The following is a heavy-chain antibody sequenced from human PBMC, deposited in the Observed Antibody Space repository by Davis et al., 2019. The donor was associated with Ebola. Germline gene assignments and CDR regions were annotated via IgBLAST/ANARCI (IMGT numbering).Heavy chain of an antibody. CDR3: ARSRGYSSSRRLDY. CDR2: INHSGST. J-gene: IGHJ4*02. D-gene: IGHD6-6*01. CDR1: GGSFSGYY. Sequence: MPSETLSLTCAVYGGSFSGYYWSWIRQPPGKGLEWIGEINHSGSTNYNPSLKSRVTISVDTSKNQFSLKLSSVTAADTAVYYCARSRGYSSSRRLDYWGQGTLVTVSS. V-gene: IGHV4-34*01.